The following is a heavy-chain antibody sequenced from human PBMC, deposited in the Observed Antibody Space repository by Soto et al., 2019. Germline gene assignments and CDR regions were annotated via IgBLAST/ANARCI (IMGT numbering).Heavy chain of an antibody. CDR1: GASISGGDYY. CDR3: ARATYDSSTYCLDD. D-gene: IGHD3-22*01. J-gene: IGHJ4*02. Sequence: SETLSLTCTVSGASISGGDYYWTWIRQPPGKGLEWIGSIYYTGNTYSNPSLESRLSISVDPSNNQFALRLTSVTAPDTAIYYCARATYDSSTYCLDDWGQGTLVTVSS. CDR2: IYYTGNT. V-gene: IGHV4-30-4*01.